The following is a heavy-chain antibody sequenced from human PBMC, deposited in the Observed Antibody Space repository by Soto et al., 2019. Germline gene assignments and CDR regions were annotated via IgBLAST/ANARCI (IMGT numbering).Heavy chain of an antibody. CDR3: SCRAPEGLDP. CDR1: GGAIGTSAYY. J-gene: IGHJ5*02. Sequence: SETLSLTCAVSGGAIGTSAYYWGWIRHAPGNGLEWIGSINHSGNTYLSPSLKDRVTMSVYTSKNSLSLKLRSATAADTGLYYCSCRAPEGLDPLGQGTLVTV. CDR2: INHSGNT. V-gene: IGHV4-39*01.